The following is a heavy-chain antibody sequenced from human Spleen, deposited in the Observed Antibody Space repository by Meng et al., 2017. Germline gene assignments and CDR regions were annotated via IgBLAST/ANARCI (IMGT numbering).Heavy chain of an antibody. J-gene: IGHJ6*02. V-gene: IGHV5-51*01. CDR3: ARPPFGDGTYGMDV. CDR2: IYPGDSDT. D-gene: IGHD3-10*01. CDR1: GYIFSSYW. Sequence: KVSCKGSGYIFSSYWIGWVRQMSGKGLELMGIIYPGDSDTRYSPSFQGQVTISADKSINTAYLQWSSLKASDTAMYYCARPPFGDGTYGMDVWGQGTTVTVSS.